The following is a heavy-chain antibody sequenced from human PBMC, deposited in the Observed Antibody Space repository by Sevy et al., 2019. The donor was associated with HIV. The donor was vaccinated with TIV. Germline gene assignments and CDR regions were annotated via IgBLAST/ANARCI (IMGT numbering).Heavy chain of an antibody. CDR3: VREDINAPRTLLSFDI. CDR2: INPNSGVT. D-gene: IGHD3-3*01. Sequence: ASVKVSCKTTEYIFSDYNMHWVRQAPGQGLEWMALINPNSGVTIYAHNFRGRVSVTRDPSMSTAYMELSSLTSDDTAVYYCVREDINAPRTLLSFDIWGQRTMFTVSS. V-gene: IGHV1-2*06. CDR1: EYIFSDYN. J-gene: IGHJ3*02.